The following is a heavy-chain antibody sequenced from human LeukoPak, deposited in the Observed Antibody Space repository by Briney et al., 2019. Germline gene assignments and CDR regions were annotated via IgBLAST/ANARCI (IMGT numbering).Heavy chain of an antibody. Sequence: GGSLRLSCEASGFTFSRHWLTWVRQAPGKGLVWVSRLNADGNSITYADSVRGRFTISRDNAKNTVHLQMNSLRVEDTAIYFCAGAYSAYDPFDYWGQGILVTVSS. CDR3: AGAYSAYDPFDY. V-gene: IGHV3-74*01. J-gene: IGHJ4*02. CDR2: LNADGNSI. CDR1: GFTFSRHW. D-gene: IGHD5-12*01.